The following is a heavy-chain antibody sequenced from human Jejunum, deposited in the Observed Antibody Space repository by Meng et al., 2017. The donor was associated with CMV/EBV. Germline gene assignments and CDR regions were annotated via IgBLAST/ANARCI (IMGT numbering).Heavy chain of an antibody. CDR3: GRNRVDY. Sequence: SCAASGFTFSTYAMSWVRLAPGKGLEWVANIKQDGSEKFYVDSVKGRFTISRDNAKSSLYLQMNSLRAEDTAVYYCGRNRVDYWGQGTLVTVSS. CDR1: GFTFSTYA. D-gene: IGHD1-14*01. V-gene: IGHV3-7*01. CDR2: IKQDGSEK. J-gene: IGHJ4*02.